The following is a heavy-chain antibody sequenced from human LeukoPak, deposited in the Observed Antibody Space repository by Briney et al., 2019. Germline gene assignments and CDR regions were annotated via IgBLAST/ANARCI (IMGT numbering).Heavy chain of an antibody. D-gene: IGHD2-15*01. CDR3: AKGSYYCSDSCPQHSYYMDV. J-gene: IGHJ6*03. CDR1: GFTFNRHG. CDR2: IRYDGSDK. Sequence: GGPLRLSCAASGFTFNRHGMHWVRQAPGKGLEGVAFIRYDGSDKYYADSVKGRFTISRDNSENTLYLQMNSLSPEDTAVYYCAKGSYYCSDSCPQHSYYMDVWGKGTTVIVSS. V-gene: IGHV3-30*02.